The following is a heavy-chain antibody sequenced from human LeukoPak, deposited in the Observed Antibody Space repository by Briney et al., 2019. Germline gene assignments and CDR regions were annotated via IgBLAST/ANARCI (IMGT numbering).Heavy chain of an antibody. J-gene: IGHJ4*02. CDR2: IHYTGST. Sequence: SETLSLTCTVSGGSINSYFWSWIRQPPGKGLEWIGYIHYTGSTNYNPSLKSRVTISLDTSKKYFSLNLTSVTAADTAVYYCAREDGDYLFDYWVPGTLVSGSS. CDR3: AREDGDYLFDY. CDR1: GGSINSYF. D-gene: IGHD4-17*01. V-gene: IGHV4-59*01.